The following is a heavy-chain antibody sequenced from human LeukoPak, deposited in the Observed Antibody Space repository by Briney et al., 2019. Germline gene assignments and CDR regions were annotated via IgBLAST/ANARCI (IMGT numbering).Heavy chain of an antibody. CDR3: ARDRVVVPAAFDY. CDR1: GYTFTAYY. CDR2: INPNSGGT. Sequence: ASVKVSCKASGYTFTAYYMHWVRQAPGQGLEWMAWINPNSGGTNYAHKFQGRVTMTRDTSISTAYMELSRLRSEDTAVYYCARDRVVVPAAFDYWGQGTLVTVSS. V-gene: IGHV1-2*02. D-gene: IGHD2-2*01. J-gene: IGHJ4*02.